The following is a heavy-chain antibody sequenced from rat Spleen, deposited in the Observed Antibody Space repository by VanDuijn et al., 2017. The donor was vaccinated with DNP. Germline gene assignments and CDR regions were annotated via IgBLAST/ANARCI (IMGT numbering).Heavy chain of an antibody. D-gene: IGHD1-2*01. V-gene: IGHV2-63*01. CDR1: GFSLTTYS. CDR2: IWYDGDT. J-gene: IGHJ3*01. Sequence: QVQLKESGPGLVQPSETLSLTCTVSGFSLTTYSVSWVRQPSGTGPEWMGKIWYDGDTAYNSALKSRLSISRDTPKSQVFLKMNSLQTDDTGTYYCTSDSLNSSSFVYWGQGSLVTVSS. CDR3: TSDSLNSSSFVY.